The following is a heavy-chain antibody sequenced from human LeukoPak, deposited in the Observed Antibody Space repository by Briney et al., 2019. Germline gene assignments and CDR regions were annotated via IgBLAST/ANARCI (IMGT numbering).Heavy chain of an antibody. V-gene: IGHV1-8*01. CDR2: MNPNSGNT. J-gene: IGHJ6*03. Sequence: GASVKVSCKASGYTFTSYDINWVRQATGQGLEWMGWMNPNSGNTGYAQKFQGRVTITTDTSITTAYMELSSLRPEDTAVYYCARGWKFWSGYGGDYYYYMDVWGKGTTVTVSS. CDR3: ARGWKFWSGYGGDYYYYMDV. D-gene: IGHD3-3*01. CDR1: GYTFTSYD.